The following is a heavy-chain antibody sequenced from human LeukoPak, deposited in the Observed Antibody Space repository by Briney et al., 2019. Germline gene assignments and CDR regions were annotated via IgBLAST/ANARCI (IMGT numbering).Heavy chain of an antibody. J-gene: IGHJ6*02. V-gene: IGHV3-48*01. CDR2: ISSSSSTI. CDR3: ARDLGSDVDTAMVSRYGMDV. D-gene: IGHD5-18*01. CDR1: GFTFSSYS. Sequence: HPGGSLRLSCAASGFTFSSYSMNWVRQAPGKGLEWVSYISSSSSTIYYADSVKGRFTISRDNAKNSLYLQMNSLRAEDTAVYHCARDLGSDVDTAMVSRYGMDVWGQGTTVTVSS.